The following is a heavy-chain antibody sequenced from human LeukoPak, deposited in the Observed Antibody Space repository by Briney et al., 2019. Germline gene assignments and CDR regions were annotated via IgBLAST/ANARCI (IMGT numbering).Heavy chain of an antibody. CDR1: GFSFRNYA. V-gene: IGHV3-23*01. J-gene: IGHJ4*02. CDR2: ITGSGGAT. CDR3: ARSEYQLLIDY. D-gene: IGHD2-2*01. Sequence: GGSLRLSCAASGFSFRNYAMSWVRQAPGKGLEWVSGITGSGGATYYADSVKGRFTISRDNSKNTLYLQMNSLRAEDTAVYYCARSEYQLLIDYWGQGTLVTVSS.